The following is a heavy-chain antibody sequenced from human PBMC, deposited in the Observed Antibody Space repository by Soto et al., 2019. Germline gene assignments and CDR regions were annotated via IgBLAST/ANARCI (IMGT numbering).Heavy chain of an antibody. J-gene: IGHJ6*02. D-gene: IGHD6-13*01. Sequence: PSETLSLTCTVSGGSISSSSYYWGWIRQPPGKGLEWIGSIYYSGSTYYNPSLKSRVTISVDTSKNQFSLKLSSVTAADTAVYYCARESGALAAAPFDEVPTLDYYYGMDVWGQGTTVTVSS. CDR2: IYYSGST. CDR3: ARESGALAAAPFDEVPTLDYYYGMDV. V-gene: IGHV4-39*02. CDR1: GGSISSSSYY.